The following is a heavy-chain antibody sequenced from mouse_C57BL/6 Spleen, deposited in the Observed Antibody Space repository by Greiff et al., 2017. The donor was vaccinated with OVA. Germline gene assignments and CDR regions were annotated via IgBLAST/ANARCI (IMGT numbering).Heavy chain of an antibody. Sequence: EVQVVESEGGLVQPGSSMKLSCTASGFTFSDYYMAWVRQVPEKGLEWVANINYDGSSTYYLDSLKSRFIISRDNAKNILYLQMSSLKSEDTATYYCARVQIYFYAMDYWGQGTSVTVSS. CDR3: ARVQIYFYAMDY. V-gene: IGHV5-16*01. J-gene: IGHJ4*01. CDR1: GFTFSDYY. CDR2: INYDGSST.